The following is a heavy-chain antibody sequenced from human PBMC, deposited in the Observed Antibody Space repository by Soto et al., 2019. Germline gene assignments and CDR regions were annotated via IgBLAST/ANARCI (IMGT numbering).Heavy chain of an antibody. CDR2: IYYSGST. D-gene: IGHD6-19*01. CDR3: AGLAVAGTGLDY. V-gene: IGHV4-30-4*01. CDR1: GGSISSGDYY. J-gene: IGHJ4*02. Sequence: QVQLQESGPGLVKPSQTLSLTCTVSGGSISSGDYYWSWIRQPPGKGLEWIGYIYYSGSTYYNPSLKSRVTISGDTSKNQCSLKLSAVTAADTAVYYCAGLAVAGTGLDYWGQGTLVTVSS.